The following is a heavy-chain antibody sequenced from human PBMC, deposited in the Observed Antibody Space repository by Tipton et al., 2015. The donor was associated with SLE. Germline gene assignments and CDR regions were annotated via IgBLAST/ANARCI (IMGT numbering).Heavy chain of an antibody. Sequence: TLSLTCAVFGYSIISGYYWDWIRQPTGKGLEWIGSFSHSGSTYYNQSLKSRVTISVDTSKNQFSLRLSSVTAADTAVYYCARVRGNWYSNFNYGMDGWGQGTTVTVSS. V-gene: IGHV4-38-2*01. D-gene: IGHD6-13*01. CDR2: FSHSGST. J-gene: IGHJ6*02. CDR1: GYSIISGYY. CDR3: ARVRGNWYSNFNYGMDG.